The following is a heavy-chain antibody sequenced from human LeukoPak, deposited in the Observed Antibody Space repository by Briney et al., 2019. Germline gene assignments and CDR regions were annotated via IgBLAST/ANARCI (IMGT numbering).Heavy chain of an antibody. J-gene: IGHJ5*02. V-gene: IGHV4-59*08. CDR3: ARQRSSLNWFDP. CDR2: IYFSGST. Sequence: SETLSLTCIVSGGSISRYYWSWIRQPPGKGLEWIGYIYFSGSTYYNPSLKSRVTISVDTSKNQFSLKLSSVTAADTAVYYCARQRSSLNWFDPWGQGTLVTVSS. D-gene: IGHD5-24*01. CDR1: GGSISRYY.